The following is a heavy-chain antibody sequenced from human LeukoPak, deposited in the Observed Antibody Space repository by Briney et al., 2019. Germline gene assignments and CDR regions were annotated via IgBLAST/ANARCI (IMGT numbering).Heavy chain of an antibody. CDR2: FVWDGGST. V-gene: IGHV3-43D*03. CDR3: AKDSSGAYYDFWSGYFDY. D-gene: IGHD3-3*01. CDR1: GFPFVDFA. J-gene: IGHJ4*02. Sequence: GGPPRFSCEAPGFPFVDFAMNWVLKVPGKVLNWSSLFVWDGGSTYYADSVKGRFTISRDNSKNSLYLQMNSLRAEDTALYYCAKDSSGAYYDFWSGYFDYWGQGTLVTVSS.